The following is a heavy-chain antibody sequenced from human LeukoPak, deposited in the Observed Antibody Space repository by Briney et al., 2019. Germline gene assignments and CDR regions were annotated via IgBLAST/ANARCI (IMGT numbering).Heavy chain of an antibody. CDR3: AYGHYDFWSGYHWFDP. D-gene: IGHD3-3*01. V-gene: IGHV5-51*01. J-gene: IGHJ5*02. CDR2: IYPGDSDT. CDR1: GYSFTSYW. Sequence: GESLKISCKGSGYSFTSYWIGWVRQMPGKGLEWMGIIYPGDSDTRYSPSFQGQVTISADKSISTAYLQWSSLKASDTAMYYCAYGHYDFWSGYHWFDPWGQGTLVTVSS.